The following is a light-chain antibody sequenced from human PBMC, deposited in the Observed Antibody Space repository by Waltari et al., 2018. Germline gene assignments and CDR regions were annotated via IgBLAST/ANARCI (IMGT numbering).Light chain of an antibody. CDR3: QSYDSSLNIYV. Sequence: QSVLTQPPSVSGAPGQGVTISCTGSTSNIGAGHDVHWFQQLPGTAPKLLTHEDRKRPAGVPDRFSASKSGTSASLAITGLQADDEADYYCQSYDSSLNIYVFGTGTKVTVL. CDR2: EDR. V-gene: IGLV1-40*01. J-gene: IGLJ1*01. CDR1: TSNIGAGHD.